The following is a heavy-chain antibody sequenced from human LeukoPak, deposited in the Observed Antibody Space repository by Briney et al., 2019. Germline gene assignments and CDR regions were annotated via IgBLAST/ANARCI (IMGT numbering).Heavy chain of an antibody. CDR3: AKDWAPGTVSYFDY. CDR1: GFTFSSYA. V-gene: IGHV3-23*01. J-gene: IGHJ4*02. D-gene: IGHD3-16*01. CDR2: ISGSGSST. Sequence: GGSLRPSCAASGFTFSSYAMSWVRRAPGKGLEWVSAISGSGSSTYYADSVKGRSTISRDSSKNTLYLQMNSLRAEDTAVYYCAKDWAPGTVSYFDYWGQGTLVTVSS.